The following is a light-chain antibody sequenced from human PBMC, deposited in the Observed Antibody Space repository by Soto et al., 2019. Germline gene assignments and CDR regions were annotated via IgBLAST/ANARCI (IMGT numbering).Light chain of an antibody. V-gene: IGKV1-27*01. CDR1: XXXXXX. CDR2: AAS. Sequence: DVQMTQSPSSLSASVGDRVTITCXXXXXXXXXLAWYQQKPGKVPKLLIYAASTLXXXXQSRFSGSGSGTFXXXXXXXXXXEXVXXYYCQKYNSAPNTFGRGTRLEIK. J-gene: IGKJ2*01. CDR3: QKYNSAPNT.